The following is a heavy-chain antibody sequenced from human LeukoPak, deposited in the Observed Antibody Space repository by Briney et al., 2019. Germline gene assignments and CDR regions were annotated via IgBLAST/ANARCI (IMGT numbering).Heavy chain of an antibody. CDR1: GFTFSSFA. D-gene: IGHD6-19*01. J-gene: IGHJ4*02. Sequence: GRSLRLSCAASGFTFSSFAMHWVRQAPGKGLEWVAVISDDGSNKYYADSVKGRFTISRDNSKNTLYLQMNSLRAEDTAVYYCARGEVADSFDYWGQGTLVTVSS. CDR3: ARGEVADSFDY. V-gene: IGHV3-30*07. CDR2: ISDDGSNK.